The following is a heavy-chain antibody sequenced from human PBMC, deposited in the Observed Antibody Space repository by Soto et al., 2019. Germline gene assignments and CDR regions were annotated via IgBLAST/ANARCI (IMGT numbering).Heavy chain of an antibody. CDR2: IYPGDSDT. CDR1: GYSFTSFW. Sequence: GESLKISCKGSGYSFTSFWIGWVRQMPGKGLEWMGIIYPGDSDTRYSPSFQGQVTISADKSISTAYLQWSSLKASDTAMYYCARDSVYGGNPPYGMDVWGQGTTVTVS. CDR3: ARDSVYGGNPPYGMDV. D-gene: IGHD4-17*01. V-gene: IGHV5-51*01. J-gene: IGHJ6*02.